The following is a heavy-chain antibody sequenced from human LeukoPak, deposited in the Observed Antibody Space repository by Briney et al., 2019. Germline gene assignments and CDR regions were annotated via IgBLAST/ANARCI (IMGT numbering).Heavy chain of an antibody. CDR1: GGSISSIYY. D-gene: IGHD4-11*01. CDR2: IYYSGST. J-gene: IGHJ6*03. Sequence: SETLSLTCTVSGGSISSIYYWGWIRQPPGKGLEWIGSIYYSGSTYYNPSLKSRVTISVDTSKNQFSLKLKSVTAADTAVYYCARHITVGGYYYYTAVCGKGTTVTVSS. V-gene: IGHV4-39*01. CDR3: ARHITVGGYYYYTAV.